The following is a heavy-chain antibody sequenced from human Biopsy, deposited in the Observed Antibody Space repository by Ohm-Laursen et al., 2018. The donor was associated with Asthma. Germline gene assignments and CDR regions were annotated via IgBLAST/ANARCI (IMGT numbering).Heavy chain of an antibody. CDR3: ARHMKGVSVFDI. V-gene: IGHV4-59*08. D-gene: IGHD3-10*01. Sequence: TLSLTCPVYGGSFSSSYWSWIRQPPGKGLEWIGHIYYRGTTKYHPSLKSRVTISVDTSKNQFSLKLSSVTAADTAVYSCARHMKGVSVFDIWGQGTMVIVSS. J-gene: IGHJ3*02. CDR2: IYYRGTT. CDR1: GGSFSSSY.